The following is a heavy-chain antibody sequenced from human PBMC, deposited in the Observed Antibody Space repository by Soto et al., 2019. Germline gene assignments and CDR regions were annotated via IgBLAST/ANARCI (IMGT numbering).Heavy chain of an antibody. Sequence: LRLSCAASGFTFSSYAMSWVRQAPGKGLEWVSAIGGSGGSTYYADSVKGRFTISRDNSKNTLFLQMNSLRAEDTAVYYCAKDPYYYDTSEMDVWGQGTPVTVSS. CDR1: GFTFSSYA. D-gene: IGHD3-22*01. CDR3: AKDPYYYDTSEMDV. V-gene: IGHV3-23*01. CDR2: IGGSGGST. J-gene: IGHJ6*02.